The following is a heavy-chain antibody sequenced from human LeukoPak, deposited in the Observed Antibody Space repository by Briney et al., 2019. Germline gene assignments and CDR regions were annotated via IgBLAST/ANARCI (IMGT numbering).Heavy chain of an antibody. CDR3: ARDLSEKYCIDY. CDR1: GFAFSSYA. V-gene: IGHV3-30-3*01. J-gene: IGHJ4*02. CDR2: ISYDGRIE. D-gene: IGHD2-8*02. Sequence: GGSLRLSCAASGFAFSSYAIHWVRQAPGKVLVWVSFISYDGRIEYYADSVKGRLTISRDNSKNTVSLQMNSLRAEDTAIYYCARDLSEKYCIDYWGQGTQVTVSS.